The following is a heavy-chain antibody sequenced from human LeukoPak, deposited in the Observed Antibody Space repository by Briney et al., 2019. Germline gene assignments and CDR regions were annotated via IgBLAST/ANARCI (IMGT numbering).Heavy chain of an antibody. CDR2: ISYDGSNK. CDR1: GFTFSSYA. Sequence: GGSLRLSCAASGFTFSSYAMHWVRQAPGKGLEWVAVISYDGSNKYYADSVKGRFTISRDNSKNTLYLQMNSLRAEDTAVYYCARAIVVVPAAIGADYWGQGTLVTVSS. CDR3: ARAIVVVPAAIGADY. D-gene: IGHD2-2*02. J-gene: IGHJ4*02. V-gene: IGHV3-30-3*01.